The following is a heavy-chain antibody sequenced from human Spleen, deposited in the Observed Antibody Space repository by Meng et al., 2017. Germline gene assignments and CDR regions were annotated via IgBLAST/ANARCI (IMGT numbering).Heavy chain of an antibody. CDR2: INHSGST. V-gene: IGHV4-34*01. CDR1: GGSFSGYY. D-gene: IGHD2-21*01. J-gene: IGHJ6*02. Sequence: SETLSLTCAVYGGSFSGYYWSWIRQPPGKGLEWIGEINHSGSTNYNPSLKSRVTISVDTSKNQFSLKLTSVTAADTAVDYCAKVGLWFSGMDVWGQGTTVTVSS. CDR3: AKVGLWFSGMDV.